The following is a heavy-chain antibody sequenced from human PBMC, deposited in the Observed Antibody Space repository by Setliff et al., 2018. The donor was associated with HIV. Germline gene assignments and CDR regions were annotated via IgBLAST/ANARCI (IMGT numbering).Heavy chain of an antibody. V-gene: IGHV1-2*02. Sequence: ASVKVSCKAFGYTFSTNAIHWVRQAPGQRLEWVGWFDPNSGGTNFAQKFQGRVTVTMDTSTSTAYMELRSLKSDDTAVYYCARGKTWLRFLDYWGQGTLVTVSS. CDR2: FDPNSGGT. D-gene: IGHD5-12*01. J-gene: IGHJ4*02. CDR1: GYTFSTNA. CDR3: ARGKTWLRFLDY.